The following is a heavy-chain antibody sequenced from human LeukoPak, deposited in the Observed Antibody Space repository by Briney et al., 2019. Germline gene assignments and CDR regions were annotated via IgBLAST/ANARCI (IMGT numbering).Heavy chain of an antibody. CDR2: ISSSSRNI. V-gene: IGHV3-48*01. CDR3: ARDIISGPPMGVDY. CDR1: GFIFSSYS. Sequence: GGSLKLSCAASGFIFSSYSMNWARQSPGKGLEWDSYISSSSRNIYYADSVKGRFTISRDNAKNPLYLQMNSLRAEDTAVYYCARDIISGPPMGVDYWGQGTLVTVSS. D-gene: IGHD6-19*01. J-gene: IGHJ4*02.